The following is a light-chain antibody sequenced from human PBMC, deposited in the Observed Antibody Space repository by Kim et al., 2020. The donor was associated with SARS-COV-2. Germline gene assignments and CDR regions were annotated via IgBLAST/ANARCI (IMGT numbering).Light chain of an antibody. CDR2: KAS. CDR1: QSIGSW. J-gene: IGKJ4*01. CDR3: QDYSTYPLT. Sequence: ASLGDRVTITCRASQSIGSWVAWYQQKPGKAPTLLIYKASSLESGVPSRFSGSGSGTEFSLTISSLQPDDFATYYCQDYSTYPLTFGGVTKVDIK. V-gene: IGKV1-5*03.